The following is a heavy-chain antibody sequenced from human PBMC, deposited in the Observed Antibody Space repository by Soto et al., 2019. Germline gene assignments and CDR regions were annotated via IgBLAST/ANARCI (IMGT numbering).Heavy chain of an antibody. CDR2: ISYDGSNK. Sequence: GGSLRLSCAASGFTFSSYGMHWVRQAPGKGLEWVAVISYDGSNKYYADSVKGRFTISRDNSKNTLYLQMNSLRAEDTAVYYCAKDRERNFWSGYYLFDYWGQGTLVIVSS. D-gene: IGHD3-3*01. CDR3: AKDRERNFWSGYYLFDY. V-gene: IGHV3-30*18. J-gene: IGHJ4*02. CDR1: GFTFSSYG.